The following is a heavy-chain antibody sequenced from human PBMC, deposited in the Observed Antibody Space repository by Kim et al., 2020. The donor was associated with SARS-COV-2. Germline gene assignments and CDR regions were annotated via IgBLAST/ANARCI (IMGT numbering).Heavy chain of an antibody. Sequence: DSVKGRFTISRDNAKNSLYLQMNSLRAEDTAVYYCARDYYGSGSLGWFDPWGQGTLVTVSS. V-gene: IGHV3-11*01. CDR3: ARDYYGSGSLGWFDP. D-gene: IGHD3-10*01. J-gene: IGHJ5*02.